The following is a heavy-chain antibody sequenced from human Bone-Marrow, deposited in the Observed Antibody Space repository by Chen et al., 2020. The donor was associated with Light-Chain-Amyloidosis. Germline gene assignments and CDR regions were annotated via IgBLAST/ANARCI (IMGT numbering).Heavy chain of an antibody. J-gene: IGHJ4*02. D-gene: IGHD3-22*01. CDR2: ISWNSGSI. V-gene: IGHV3-9*01. CDR3: AKDNYYDSSGYYPL. Sequence: EVQLVEPGGGWVQPGWSMRLSCAASGVTFVDYAMHWVRQAPGKGLEWVSGISWNSGSIGYADSVKGRFTISRDNAKNSLYLQMNSLRAEDTALYYCAKDNYYDSSGYYPLWGQGTLVTVSS. CDR1: GVTFVDYA.